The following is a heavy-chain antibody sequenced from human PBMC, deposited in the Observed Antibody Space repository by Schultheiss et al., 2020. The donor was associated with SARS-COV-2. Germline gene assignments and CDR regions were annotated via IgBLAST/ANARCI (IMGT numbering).Heavy chain of an antibody. D-gene: IGHD3-10*01. V-gene: IGHV3-30*18. CDR3: AKSPGVY. CDR1: GFTFSSYT. J-gene: IGHJ4*02. Sequence: GGSLRLSCAASGFTFSSYTMNWVRQAPGKGLEWVAVISYDGSNKYYADSVKGRFTISRDNSKNTLYLQMNSLRDEDTAVYYCAKSPGVYWGQGTLVTVSS. CDR2: ISYDGSNK.